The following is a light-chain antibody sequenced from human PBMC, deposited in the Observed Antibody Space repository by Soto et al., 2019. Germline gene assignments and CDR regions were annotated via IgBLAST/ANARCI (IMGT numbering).Light chain of an antibody. V-gene: IGKV3-20*01. CDR3: QQYDSSPHT. CDR1: QSVSSSY. Sequence: EIVLTQSPGTLSLSPGERATLSCRASQSVSSSYLAWYQQKPGQAPRLLIYGASSRATGIPDRFSGSGSGTDFTLTISRLQPEDFALYYCQQYDSSPHTFGGGTKVEIK. CDR2: GAS. J-gene: IGKJ4*01.